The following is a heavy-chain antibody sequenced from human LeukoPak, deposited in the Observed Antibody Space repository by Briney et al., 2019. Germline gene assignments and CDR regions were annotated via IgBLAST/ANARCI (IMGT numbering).Heavy chain of an antibody. J-gene: IGHJ6*03. CDR3: ARGATRISGDYYYYMDV. CDR1: GGTFSSYA. D-gene: IGHD2-15*01. CDR2: IIPIFGTA. Sequence: ASVKVSCKASGGTFSSYAISWVRQAPGQGLEWMGGIIPIFGTANYAQKFQGRVTITADESTSTAYMELSSLRSEDTAVYYCARGATRISGDYYYYMDVWGKGTTVTVSS. V-gene: IGHV1-69*13.